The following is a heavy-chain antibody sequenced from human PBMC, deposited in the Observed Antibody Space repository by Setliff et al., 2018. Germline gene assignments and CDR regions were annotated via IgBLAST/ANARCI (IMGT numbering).Heavy chain of an antibody. Sequence: SETLSLTCTVSGYSISSGYIWGWIRQPPGKGLEWIGYIYHSVSAYYNPSLKSRVTMSVDTSKNQFSLHLTSVTAADTAVYYSAREVGTSTSSDGFDLWGQVRMFTVS. V-gene: IGHV4-38-2*02. CDR1: GYSISSGYI. CDR2: IYHSVSA. CDR3: AREVGTSTSSDGFDL. D-gene: IGHD1-26*01. J-gene: IGHJ3*01.